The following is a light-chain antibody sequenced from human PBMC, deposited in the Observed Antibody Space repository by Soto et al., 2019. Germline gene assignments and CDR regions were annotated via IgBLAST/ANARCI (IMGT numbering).Light chain of an antibody. V-gene: IGLV2-8*01. J-gene: IGLJ1*01. CDR2: EVV. Sequence: AVLTEPPSASGSIGQAVIIFCTRTKSDIGVYDFVSWYQHHPGKAPRLIIYEVVQRPSGVPDRFSGSKSGNTASLTVSGLQAADEADYFCKSYAGSNTYVFGRGTKVTVL. CDR1: KSDIGVYDF. CDR3: KSYAGSNTYV.